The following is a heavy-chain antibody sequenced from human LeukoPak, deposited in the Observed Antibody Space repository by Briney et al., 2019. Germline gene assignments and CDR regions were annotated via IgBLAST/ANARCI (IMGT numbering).Heavy chain of an antibody. CDR3: ARGYGSSWLHS. CDR2: INSDGSST. CDR1: GFTFSSYR. J-gene: IGHJ5*02. Sequence: GGSLRLSCAASGFTFSSYRMYWVRQAPGKGLVWVSRINSDGSSTTYADSVKGRFTISRDNAKNSLYLQMNSLRVEDSALYYCARGYGSSWLHSWGPGTLVTVSS. V-gene: IGHV3-74*01. D-gene: IGHD6-13*01.